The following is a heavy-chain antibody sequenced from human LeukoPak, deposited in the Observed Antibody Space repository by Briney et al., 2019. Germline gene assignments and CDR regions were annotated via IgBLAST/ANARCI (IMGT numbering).Heavy chain of an antibody. CDR1: GGSISSGGYS. V-gene: IGHV4-30-2*05. CDR2: IYHSGST. D-gene: IGHD2-8*02. Sequence: PSQTLSLTCAVSGGSISSGGYSWSWIRQPPGKGLEWIGYIYHSGSTYYNPSLKSRVTISVDTSKNQFSLKLSSVTAANTAVYYCARVVTGGDYVDYWGQGTLVTVSS. J-gene: IGHJ4*02. CDR3: ARVVTGGDYVDY.